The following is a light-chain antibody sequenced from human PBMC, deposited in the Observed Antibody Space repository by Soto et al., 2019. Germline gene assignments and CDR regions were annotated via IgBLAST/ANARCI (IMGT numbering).Light chain of an antibody. V-gene: IGKV3-15*01. CDR3: QQYNNWWT. CDR2: GAS. J-gene: IGKJ1*01. CDR1: QSVDSN. Sequence: ELLMTQSPATLSVSPGARATLSCRASQSVDSNLAWYQQKPGQAPSLLIYGASTRATGISARFIGSGSGTDFTLTISSLQSEVFGVDDCQQYNNWWTFGQGTKGDIK.